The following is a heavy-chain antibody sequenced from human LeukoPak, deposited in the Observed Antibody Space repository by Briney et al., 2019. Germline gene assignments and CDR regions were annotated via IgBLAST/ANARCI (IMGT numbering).Heavy chain of an antibody. CDR2: ISSSSSYI. D-gene: IGHD6-19*01. CDR1: GFTFSSYS. CDR3: ARVKSSGWTEQRYYFDY. V-gene: IGHV3-21*01. Sequence: GGSLRLSCAASGFTFSSYSMNWVRQAPGKGLEWVSSISSSSSYIYYADSVKGRFTISRDNAKNSLYLQMNSLRAEDTAVYYCARVKSSGWTEQRYYFDYWGQGTLVTVSS. J-gene: IGHJ4*02.